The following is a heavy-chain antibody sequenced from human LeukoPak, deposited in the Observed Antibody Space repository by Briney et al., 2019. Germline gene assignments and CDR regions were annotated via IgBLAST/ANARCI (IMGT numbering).Heavy chain of an antibody. CDR3: AREMVRGVGYYYYYYMDV. CDR2: IYHSGRT. V-gene: IGHV4-38-2*02. J-gene: IGHJ6*03. CDR1: GYSISSGYY. Sequence: PSETLSLTCTVSGYSISSGYYWGWIRQPPGKGLEWIGSIYHSGRTFYNPSLKSRVTISVDTSKNQFSLKLSSVTAADTAVYYCAREMVRGVGYYYYYYMDVWGKGTTVTVSS. D-gene: IGHD3-10*01.